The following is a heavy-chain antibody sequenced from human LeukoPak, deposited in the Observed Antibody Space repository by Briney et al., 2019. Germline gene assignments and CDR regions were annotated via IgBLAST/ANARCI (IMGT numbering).Heavy chain of an antibody. J-gene: IGHJ4*02. V-gene: IGHV3-7*01. Sequence: GGPLRLSCAASGFTFSNYWMSWVRQAPGKGLEWVANIKRDGSVKQYVDSIKGRFTISRDNAKNTLYLQMDSRRVEDTAVYYCARFSRVEWSFWGQGTLVTVSS. CDR1: GFTFSNYW. D-gene: IGHD3-3*01. CDR3: ARFSRVEWSF. CDR2: IKRDGSVK.